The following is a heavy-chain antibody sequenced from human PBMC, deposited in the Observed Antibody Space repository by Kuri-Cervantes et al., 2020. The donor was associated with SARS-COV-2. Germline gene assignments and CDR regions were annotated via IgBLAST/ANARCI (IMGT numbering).Heavy chain of an antibody. V-gene: IGHV3-21*01. CDR1: GFTFSGYS. CDR3: AREEGGELGEAFDY. D-gene: IGHD7-27*01. J-gene: IGHJ4*02. CDR2: IDSSSYYI. Sequence: GESLKISCVASGFTFSGYSMNWIRQAPGKGLEWVASIDSSSYYIYHADSVKGRLTISRDNAKTSLSLQMNSLKLEDTAVYYCAREEGGELGEAFDYWGQGALVTVSS.